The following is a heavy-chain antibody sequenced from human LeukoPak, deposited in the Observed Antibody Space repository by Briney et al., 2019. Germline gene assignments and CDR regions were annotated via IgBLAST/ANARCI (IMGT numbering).Heavy chain of an antibody. CDR3: ARGGEAYFDFWSGYYSIDY. CDR1: GYTFTGYY. J-gene: IGHJ4*02. Sequence: ASVKVSCKASGYTFTGYYMHWVRQAPGQGLERMGWINPNSGGTNYAQKFQGRVTMTRDTSTSTAYMELSRLRSNDTAVYYCARGGEAYFDFWSGYYSIDYWGQGTLVTVSS. D-gene: IGHD3-3*01. CDR2: INPNSGGT. V-gene: IGHV1-2*02.